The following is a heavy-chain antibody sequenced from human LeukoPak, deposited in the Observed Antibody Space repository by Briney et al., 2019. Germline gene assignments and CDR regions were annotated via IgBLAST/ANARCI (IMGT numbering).Heavy chain of an antibody. V-gene: IGHV3-30*04. D-gene: IGHD6-13*01. CDR3: AKDISCGWSIKYIFDD. CDR2: ISYDGITE. Sequence: PGGSLRLSCAASGFAFSSFAMHWVRQAPGKGLEWVSLISYDGITEDYSDSVKGRFTISRDNFKNTLFLQMNSLRDEDTAVYYYAKDISCGWSIKYIFDDWGQGTLVTVSS. J-gene: IGHJ4*02. CDR1: GFAFSSFA.